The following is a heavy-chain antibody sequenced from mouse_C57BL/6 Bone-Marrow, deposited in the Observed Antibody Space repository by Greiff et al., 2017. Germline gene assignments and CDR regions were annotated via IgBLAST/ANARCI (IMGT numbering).Heavy chain of an antibody. CDR1: GYTFTGYW. CDR2: ILPGSGST. D-gene: IGHD1-1*01. CDR3: ARYHYYGSSYEDFDV. Sequence: QVQLQQSGAELMKPGASVKLSCKATGYTFTGYWLEWVKQRPGHGLEWIGEILPGSGSTTYNEKFKGKATFTADTSSNTAYMQLSSLTTEDSAIYYCARYHYYGSSYEDFDVWGTGTTVTVSS. V-gene: IGHV1-9*01. J-gene: IGHJ1*03.